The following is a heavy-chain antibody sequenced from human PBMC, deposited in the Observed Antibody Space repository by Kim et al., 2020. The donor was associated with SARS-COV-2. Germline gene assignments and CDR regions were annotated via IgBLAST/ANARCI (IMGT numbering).Heavy chain of an antibody. D-gene: IGHD6-19*01. CDR3: AREGVAVAGTGWYFDL. J-gene: IGHJ2*01. V-gene: IGHV3-11*06. Sequence: SVKGRFTISRDNAKNSLYLQMNSLRAEDTAVYYCAREGVAVAGTGWYFDLWGRGTLVTVSS.